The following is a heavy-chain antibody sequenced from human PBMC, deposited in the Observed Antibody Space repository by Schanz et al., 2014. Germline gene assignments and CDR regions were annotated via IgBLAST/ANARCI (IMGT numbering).Heavy chain of an antibody. D-gene: IGHD3-3*01. CDR3: ASGEARVTSSGVVSVPMNV. CDR1: GYTFAGHA. V-gene: IGHV1-3*04. Sequence: QGQLVQSGAEVKKPGASVKVSCQASGYTFAGHAVHWVRQAPGQGPEWVGWIHTGSGNTKYSQKFEGRVTITRDTSASIVYMELSSLRSEDTAVFFCASGEARVTSSGVVSVPMNVWGKGTTVIVSS. CDR2: IHTGSGNT. J-gene: IGHJ6*03.